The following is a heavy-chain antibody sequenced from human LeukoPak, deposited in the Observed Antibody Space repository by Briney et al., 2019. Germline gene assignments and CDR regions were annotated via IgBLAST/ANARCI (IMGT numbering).Heavy chain of an antibody. CDR2: IRPDSSAK. V-gene: IGHV3-7*02. J-gene: IGHJ4*02. D-gene: IGHD2-15*01. Sequence: GGSLRLSCLASGFTFSGQYMSWLRQAPGRGLEWVANIRPDSSAKMYVDSVKGRFTISRDNAKNSLYLQMNSLRAEDTAVYYCARIYCSGGSCYSCFDYWSQGTLVTVSS. CDR3: ARIYCSGGSCYSCFDY. CDR1: GFTFSGQY.